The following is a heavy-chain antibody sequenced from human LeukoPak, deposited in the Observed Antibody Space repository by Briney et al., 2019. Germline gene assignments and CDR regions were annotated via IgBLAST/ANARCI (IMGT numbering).Heavy chain of an antibody. CDR1: GFTFSSHW. CDR2: IKSKTDGGTT. D-gene: IGHD3-3*01. J-gene: IGHJ4*02. CDR3: TTDSEYYDFWSDYYGVEVVDY. V-gene: IGHV3-15*01. Sequence: GGSLRLSCAASGFTFSSHWMSWVRQAPGKGLEWVGRIKSKTDGGTTDYAAPVKGRFTISRDDSKNTLYLQMNSLKTEDTAVYFCTTDSEYYDFWSDYYGVEVVDYWGQGTLVTVSS.